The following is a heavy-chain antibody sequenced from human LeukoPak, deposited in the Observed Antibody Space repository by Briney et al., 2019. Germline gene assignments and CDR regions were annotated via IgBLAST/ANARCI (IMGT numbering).Heavy chain of an antibody. CDR1: GGSISSSNYY. CDR3: ADMIVPYYFDY. J-gene: IGHJ4*02. CDR2: IYYSGST. Sequence: SETLSLTCTVSGGSISSSNYYWGWIRQPPGKGLEWIGSIYYSGSTYYNPSLKSRVTISVDTSKNQFSLKLSSVTASDTAVYYCADMIVPYYFDYWGQGTLVIVSS. V-gene: IGHV4-39*01. D-gene: IGHD3-22*01.